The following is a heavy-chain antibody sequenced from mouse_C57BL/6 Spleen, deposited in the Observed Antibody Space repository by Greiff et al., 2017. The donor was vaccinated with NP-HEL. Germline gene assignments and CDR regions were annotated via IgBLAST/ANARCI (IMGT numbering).Heavy chain of an antibody. V-gene: IGHV5-17*01. D-gene: IGHD4-1*01. Sequence: EVQLVESGGGLVKPGGSLKLSCAASGFTFSDYGMHCVRQAPEKGLEWVAYISSGSSTIYYADTVKGRFTISRDNAKNTLFLQMTSLRSEDTAMYYCATNWDFDYWGQGTTLTVSS. CDR2: ISSGSSTI. J-gene: IGHJ2*01. CDR3: ATNWDFDY. CDR1: GFTFSDYG.